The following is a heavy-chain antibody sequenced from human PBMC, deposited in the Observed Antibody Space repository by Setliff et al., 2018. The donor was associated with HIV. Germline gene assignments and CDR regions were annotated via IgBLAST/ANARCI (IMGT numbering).Heavy chain of an antibody. J-gene: IGHJ4*01. CDR3: ARGLRYSDWLSPTYFDY. CDR1: GFSLSNTRMG. CDR2: IFSNDEK. D-gene: IGHD3-9*01. Sequence: SGPTLVNPTETLTLTCTVSGFSLSNTRMGVSWIRQPPGKALEWLAHIFSNDEKSYSIPLKSRLTISKDTSKSQVVLTMTNMDPVDTATYYCARGLRYSDWLSPTYFDYWGHGTLVTAPQ. V-gene: IGHV2-26*01.